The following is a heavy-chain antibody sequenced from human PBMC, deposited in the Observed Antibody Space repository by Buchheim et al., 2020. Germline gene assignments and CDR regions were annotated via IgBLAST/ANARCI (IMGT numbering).Heavy chain of an antibody. V-gene: IGHV3-33*01. CDR3: ARDPDPYYYDSSGYVYYFDY. CDR2: IWYDGSNK. D-gene: IGHD3-22*01. Sequence: QVQLVESGGGVVQPGRSLRLSCAASGFTFSSYGMHWVRQAPGKGLEWVAVIWYDGSNKYYADSVKGRFTISRDNSKNTLYLQMNSLRAEDTAVYYCARDPDPYYYDSSGYVYYFDYWGQGTL. CDR1: GFTFSSYG. J-gene: IGHJ4*02.